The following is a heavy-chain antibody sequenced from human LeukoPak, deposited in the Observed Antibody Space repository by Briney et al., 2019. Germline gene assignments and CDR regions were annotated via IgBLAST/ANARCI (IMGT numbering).Heavy chain of an antibody. CDR2: ISSSGSTI. V-gene: IGHV3-48*03. CDR1: GFTFSSYE. J-gene: IGHJ4*02. Sequence: GGSLRLSCAASGFTFSSYEMNWVRQAPGKGLEWVPYISSSGSTIYYADSVKGRFTISRDNAKNSLYLQMNSLRAEDTAVYYCARDKSGDSSGYDYWGQGTLVTVSS. CDR3: ARDKSGDSSGYDY. D-gene: IGHD3-22*01.